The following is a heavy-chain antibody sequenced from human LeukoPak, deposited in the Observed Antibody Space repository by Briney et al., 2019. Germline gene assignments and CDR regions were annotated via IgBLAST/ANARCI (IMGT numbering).Heavy chain of an antibody. D-gene: IGHD3-16*01. CDR1: GFTVSSKF. J-gene: IGHJ4*02. V-gene: IGHV3-53*01. Sequence: GGSLRLSCAASGFTVSSKFMHWVRQAPGKGLEWVSVIYSGGITHYADSVKGRFTVSRDNSRNTMYLHMNSLKVEDTAVYYCAKDEVTSGGGLDYWGQGTLVTVSS. CDR2: IYSGGIT. CDR3: AKDEVTSGGGLDY.